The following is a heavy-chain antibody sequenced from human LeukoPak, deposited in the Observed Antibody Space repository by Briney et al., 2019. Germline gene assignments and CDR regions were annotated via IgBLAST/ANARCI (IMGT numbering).Heavy chain of an antibody. D-gene: IGHD3-22*01. CDR3: AKISGYYFGDFDY. Sequence: GASLRLSCAASGFTFSSYAMSWARKSPGKGLEGVSAISGSGGSTYYADSVKGRYTIYRDNSKNTLYLQMNSLRAEDTAVYYCAKISGYYFGDFDYWGQGTLVTVSS. CDR1: GFTFSSYA. J-gene: IGHJ4*02. V-gene: IGHV3-23*01. CDR2: ISGSGGST.